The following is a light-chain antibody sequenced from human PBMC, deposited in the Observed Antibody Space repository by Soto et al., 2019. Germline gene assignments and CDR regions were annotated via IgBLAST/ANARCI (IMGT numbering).Light chain of an antibody. CDR1: SSDVGGYNS. Sequence: QSALTQPPSASGSPGQSVAISCTGTSSDVGGYNSVSWYQHHPGKAPKLVLYEVSKRPSGVPDRFSGSKSANTASLTVSGLQAEDEADYYCSSYADSNNYVFGTGTKVTVL. CDR2: EVS. V-gene: IGLV2-8*01. CDR3: SSYADSNNYV. J-gene: IGLJ1*01.